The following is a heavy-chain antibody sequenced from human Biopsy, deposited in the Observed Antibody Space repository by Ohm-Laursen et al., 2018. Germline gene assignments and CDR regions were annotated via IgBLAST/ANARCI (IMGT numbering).Heavy chain of an antibody. CDR2: IYGDDNK. J-gene: IGHJ4*02. D-gene: IGHD1-26*01. Sequence: TQTLTLTCSFSGFSLTNGGLSVGRIRQSPGRALEWLGLIYGDDNKRYSPSLKSRLLITKDTSKIQVVLTLTNVDPVDTGTYYCAHRQKWTFDFWGQGTLVTVTS. CDR1: GFSLTNGGLS. V-gene: IGHV2-5*02. CDR3: AHRQKWTFDF.